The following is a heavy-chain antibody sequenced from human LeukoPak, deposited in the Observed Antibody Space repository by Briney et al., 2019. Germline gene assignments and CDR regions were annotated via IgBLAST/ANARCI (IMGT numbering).Heavy chain of an antibody. CDR3: ATEVLVVVAATTDY. J-gene: IGHJ4*02. V-gene: IGHV1-24*01. CDR1: GYTLTELS. Sequence: ASVKVSCKVSGYTLTELSMHWVRQAPGKGLEWMGGFDPEDGETIYAQKFQGRVTMTEDTSTDTAYMELSSLRSEDTAVYYCATEVLVVVAATTDYWGQGTLVTVSS. CDR2: FDPEDGET. D-gene: IGHD2-15*01.